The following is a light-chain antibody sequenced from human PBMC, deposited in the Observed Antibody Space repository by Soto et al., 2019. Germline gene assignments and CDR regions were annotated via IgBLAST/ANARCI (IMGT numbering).Light chain of an antibody. J-gene: IGKJ1*01. CDR2: GAS. CDR3: QHYGSSPRT. V-gene: IGKV3-20*01. CDR1: QSVSSSY. Sequence: EIVLTQSPGTLSLSPGERATLSCRASQSVSSSYLGWYQQKPGQAPRLLISGASSRATGIPDRFSGSGSGTDFTLTISRLEPEDFAVYYCQHYGSSPRTFGQGTKVEIK.